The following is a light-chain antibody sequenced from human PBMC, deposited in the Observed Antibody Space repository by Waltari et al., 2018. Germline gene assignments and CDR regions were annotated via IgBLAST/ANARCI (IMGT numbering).Light chain of an antibody. CDR3: QQYGSAPRT. CDR2: AAS. Sequence: EIVLTQSPGTLSLSPGERATLSCRASQSVSNTHLAWYQQKPGQAPRLLNYAASRRATGIPDRFSGSGSGTDFTLTISRLEPEDFAVYYCQQYGSAPRTFGQGTKVEIK. J-gene: IGKJ1*01. V-gene: IGKV3-20*01. CDR1: QSVSNTH.